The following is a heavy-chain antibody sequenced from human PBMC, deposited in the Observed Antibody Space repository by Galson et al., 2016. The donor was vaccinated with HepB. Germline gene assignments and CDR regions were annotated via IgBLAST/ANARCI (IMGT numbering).Heavy chain of an antibody. CDR2: ISWNSGSI. D-gene: IGHD3-22*01. CDR3: VKDISSGNAYSFDS. CDR1: GFTFDDYA. J-gene: IGHJ4*02. Sequence: SLRLSCAVSGFTFDDYAMCWVRQVPGKGLEWVSGISWNSGSIGYADSVKGRFTISRDNAKNSLYLQMNSLRAEDTALSYCVKDISSGNAYSFDSWGQGTLVTVSS. V-gene: IGHV3-9*01.